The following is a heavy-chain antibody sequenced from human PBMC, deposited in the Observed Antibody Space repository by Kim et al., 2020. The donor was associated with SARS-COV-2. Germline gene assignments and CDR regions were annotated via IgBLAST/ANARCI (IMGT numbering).Heavy chain of an antibody. J-gene: IGHJ4*02. CDR3: AKGRGSASYFFDY. Sequence: YAASVKGRFTISRDNSRNTLYLQMNSLRADDTAVYYCAKGRGSASYFFDYWGQGTLVTVCS. D-gene: IGHD6-19*01. V-gene: IGHV3-23*01.